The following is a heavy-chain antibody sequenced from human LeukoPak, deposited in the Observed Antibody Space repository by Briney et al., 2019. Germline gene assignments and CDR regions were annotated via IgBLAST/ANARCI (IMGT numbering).Heavy chain of an antibody. D-gene: IGHD6-19*01. CDR2: ISAYNGNT. CDR1: RYTFTSYG. CDR3: ARDRPLGGSGWTFDY. V-gene: IGHV1-18*01. J-gene: IGHJ4*02. Sequence: GASVKVSCKAPRYTFTSYGISWVRQAPGQGLEWMGWISAYNGNTNYAQKLQGRVTMTTHTSTSTAYMELRSLRSDDTAVYYCARDRPLGGSGWTFDYWGQGTLVTVSS.